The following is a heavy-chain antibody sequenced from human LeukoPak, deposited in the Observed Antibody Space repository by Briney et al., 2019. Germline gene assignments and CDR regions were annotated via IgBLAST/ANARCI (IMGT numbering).Heavy chain of an antibody. CDR1: GFTFSSYA. CDR2: ISGSGGST. J-gene: IGHJ4*02. D-gene: IGHD2-15*01. Sequence: TGGSLRLSCAASGFTFSSYAMSWVRQAPGKGLEWVSAISGSGGSTYYADSVKGRFTISRDNSKNTLYLQMNSLRAEDTAVYYCAKDGDIVVVVAAVYFDYWGQGTLVTVSS. V-gene: IGHV3-23*01. CDR3: AKDGDIVVVVAAVYFDY.